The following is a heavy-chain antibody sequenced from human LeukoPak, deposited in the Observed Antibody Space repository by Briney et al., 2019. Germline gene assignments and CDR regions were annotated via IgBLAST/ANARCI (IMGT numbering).Heavy chain of an antibody. CDR3: ARDMRARGYNWFDP. CDR2: IYSGGST. D-gene: IGHD1-26*01. CDR1: GFTFDDYG. Sequence: GGSLRLSCAASGFTFDDYGMSWVRQAPGKGLEWVSVIYSGGSTYYADSVKGRFTISRDNSKNTLYLQMNSLRAEDTAVYYCARDMRARGYNWFDPWGQGTLVTVSS. J-gene: IGHJ5*02. V-gene: IGHV3-66*02.